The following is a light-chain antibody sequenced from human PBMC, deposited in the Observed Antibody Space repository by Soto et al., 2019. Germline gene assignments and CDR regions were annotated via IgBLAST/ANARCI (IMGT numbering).Light chain of an antibody. CDR1: SSNIGAGYD. J-gene: IGLJ1*01. CDR2: ANS. CDR3: QSYDSSLSGFYV. V-gene: IGLV1-40*01. Sequence: QAVVTQPPSVSGAPGQRVTISCTGSSSNIGAGYDVHWYQQLPGGAPRLLIYANSNRPSGVPDRFSGSRSGTSASLAITGXXXXDEADYSCQSYDSSLSGFYVFGTGTKLTVL.